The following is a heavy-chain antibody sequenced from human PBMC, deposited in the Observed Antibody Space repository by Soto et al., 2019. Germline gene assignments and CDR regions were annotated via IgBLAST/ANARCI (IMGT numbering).Heavy chain of an antibody. CDR2: LIHGGSS. Sequence: LSLTCAIYGASLGGFHWTWLRQAPGKGLEWIGELIHGGSSNYNPSLKSRVSFSLDTSKNQFSLRLMSVTAADTAVYYCARSPLGYDYVRQTWREVGDSFDIRGRGTMVTVSS. CDR3: ARSPLGYDYVRQTWREVGDSFDI. V-gene: IGHV4-34*12. J-gene: IGHJ3*02. CDR1: GASLGGFH. D-gene: IGHD3-16*01.